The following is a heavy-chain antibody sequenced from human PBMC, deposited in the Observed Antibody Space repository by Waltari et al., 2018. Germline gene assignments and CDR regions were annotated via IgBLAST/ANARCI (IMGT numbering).Heavy chain of an antibody. CDR2: INHSGST. D-gene: IGHD6-13*01. Sequence: QVQLQLWGAGLLKPSETLSLTCAVYGGSFSGYYWSWIRQPPGKGLEWIGEINHSGSTNYNPSLKSRVTISVDTSKNQFSLKLSSVTAADTAVYYCARGLNLAALDYWGQGTLVTVSS. CDR3: ARGLNLAALDY. J-gene: IGHJ4*02. V-gene: IGHV4-34*01. CDR1: GGSFSGYY.